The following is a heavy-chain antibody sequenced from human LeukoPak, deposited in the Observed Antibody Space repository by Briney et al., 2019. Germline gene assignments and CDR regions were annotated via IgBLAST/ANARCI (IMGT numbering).Heavy chain of an antibody. CDR2: ISYDGSNK. CDR3: AKSHLGYCSGGSCFAFDI. Sequence: GGSLRLSCAASGFIFSSYGMYWVRQAPGKGLEWVAVISYDGSNKYYADSVKGRFTISRDNSKNTLYLQMNSLRAEDTAVYYCAKSHLGYCSGGSCFAFDIWGQGTMVTVSS. D-gene: IGHD2-15*01. CDR1: GFIFSSYG. V-gene: IGHV3-30*18. J-gene: IGHJ3*02.